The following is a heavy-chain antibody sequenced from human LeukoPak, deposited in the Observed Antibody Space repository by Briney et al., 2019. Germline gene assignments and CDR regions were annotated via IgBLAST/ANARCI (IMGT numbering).Heavy chain of an antibody. CDR1: GFTVSSDY. CDR3: ARAKVGAAGFFAY. CDR2: LYSGGDT. V-gene: IGHV3-53*01. Sequence: GGSLRLSCAASGFTVSSDYMSWVRQAPGKGLEWVSVLYSGGDTYYADSVKGRFSISRDNSKNTLYLEVKSLRADDTAVYYCARAKVGAAGFFAYWGQGTLVAVSS. D-gene: IGHD1-26*01. J-gene: IGHJ4*02.